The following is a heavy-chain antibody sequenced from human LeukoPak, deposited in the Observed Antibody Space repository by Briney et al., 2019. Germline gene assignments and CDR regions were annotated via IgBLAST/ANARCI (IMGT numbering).Heavy chain of an antibody. V-gene: IGHV4-39*01. CDR3: ARHGGGGWFDP. CDR2: IYYGGST. D-gene: IGHD3-16*01. J-gene: IGHJ5*02. Sequence: SETLSLTCTVSGGSISSYYWGWIRQPPGKGLEWIGSIYYGGSTYYNASLKSRVTISVETSKNQFSLNLSSVTAADTAVYYCARHGGGGWFDPWGQGTLVTVSS. CDR1: GGSISSYY.